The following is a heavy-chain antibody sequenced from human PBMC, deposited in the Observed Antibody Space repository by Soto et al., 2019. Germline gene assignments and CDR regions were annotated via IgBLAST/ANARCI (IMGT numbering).Heavy chain of an antibody. J-gene: IGHJ4*02. Sequence: EVQLVESGGGLIQPGGSLRLSCAVSGFTVSNNYMSWVRQAPGKGLEGVSVIYSGGYTAYGDSVKGRFTISRDNSKNTLFLQKKGPGSPAPAVYICAAHPGGGGYWGQGTLVTVSS. V-gene: IGHV3-53*01. CDR3: AAHPGGGGY. D-gene: IGHD3-10*01. CDR2: IYSGGYT. CDR1: GFTVSNNY.